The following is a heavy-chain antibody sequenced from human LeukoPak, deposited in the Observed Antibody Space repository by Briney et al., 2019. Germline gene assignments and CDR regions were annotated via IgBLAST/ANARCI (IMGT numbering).Heavy chain of an antibody. CDR2: ISRSASSL. CDR3: ARNDYGDYGIDY. V-gene: IGHV3-21*01. CDR1: GFTFSTYS. D-gene: IGHD4-17*01. J-gene: IGHJ4*02. Sequence: PGGSLRLSCASSGFTFSTYSMSWVRQAPGKGLEWVSYISRSASSLYYADSVKGRFTTSRDNAKNSLYLQMNSLRAEDTAIYFCARNDYGDYGIDYWGQGTLVTVSS.